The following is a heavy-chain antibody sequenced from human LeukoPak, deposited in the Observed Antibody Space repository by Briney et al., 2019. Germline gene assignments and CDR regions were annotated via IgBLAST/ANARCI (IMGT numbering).Heavy chain of an antibody. CDR2: FDPEDGET. V-gene: IGHV1-24*01. J-gene: IGHJ4*02. CDR1: GYTLTELS. CDR3: ATDRVWYSSSWYYFDY. D-gene: IGHD6-13*01. Sequence: ASVKVSCKVSGYTLTELSMHWVRQAPGKGLEWMGGFDPEDGETIYAQKFQGRVTMTEDTSTDTAYMELSSLRSEDTAVYYCATDRVWYSSSWYYFDYWGQGTLVTVSS.